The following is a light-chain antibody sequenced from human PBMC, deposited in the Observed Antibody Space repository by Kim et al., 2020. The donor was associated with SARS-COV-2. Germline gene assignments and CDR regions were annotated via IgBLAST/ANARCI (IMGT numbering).Light chain of an antibody. Sequence: PGQTASITCSGYKLGDKYVSWYQQKPGQSPVVVIYHDNKRPSGIPERFSGSNSGNTATLTISGTQAMDEADYYCQAWDSSTHNYVFGPGTQLTVL. CDR3: QAWDSSTHNYV. J-gene: IGLJ1*01. CDR2: HDN. CDR1: KLGDKY. V-gene: IGLV3-1*01.